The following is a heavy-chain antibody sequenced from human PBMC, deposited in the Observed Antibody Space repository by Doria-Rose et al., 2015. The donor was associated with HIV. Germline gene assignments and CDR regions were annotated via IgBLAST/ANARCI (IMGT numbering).Heavy chain of an antibody. V-gene: IGHV2-26*01. CDR3: ARIKSSRWYHKYYFDF. CDR2: IFSADER. J-gene: IGHJ4*02. CDR1: GVSLSSPGMG. D-gene: IGHD6-13*01. Sequence: QESGPVLVKPTETLTLTCTVSGVSLSSPGMGVSWIRQPPGKALEWLANIFSADERSYKTSLKSRLTISSGTSKSQVVLPMTGMDPVDTATYYCARIKSSRWYHKYYFDFWGQGTLVIVSA.